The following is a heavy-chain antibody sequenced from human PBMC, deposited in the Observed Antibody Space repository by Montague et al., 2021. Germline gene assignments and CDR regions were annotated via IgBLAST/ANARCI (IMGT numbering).Heavy chain of an antibody. CDR1: GGSVNGYD. V-gene: IGHV4-59*02. D-gene: IGHD7-27*01. Sequence: SETLSLTCSVSGGSVNGYDWSWIRQPPGKGLEWIGYMRSSGSPSSNLSFKSRLAISTNRSRNQFSLELSFVTAADTAIYFCGRDYWGSIDYWGHGILVTVSS. CDR2: MRSSGSP. CDR3: GRDYWGSIDY. J-gene: IGHJ4*01.